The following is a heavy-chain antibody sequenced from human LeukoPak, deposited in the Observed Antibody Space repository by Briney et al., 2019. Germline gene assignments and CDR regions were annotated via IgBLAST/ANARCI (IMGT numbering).Heavy chain of an antibody. CDR2: IYTSGST. J-gene: IGHJ4*02. D-gene: IGHD2-21*02. CDR3: ARDGSRYCGGDCYALDY. Sequence: SETLSLTCTVSGGSISSYYWSWIRQPAGKGLEWIGRIYTSGSTNYNPSLKSRVTMSVDTSKNQFSLKLSSVTAADTAVYYCARDGSRYCGGDCYALDYWGQGTLVTVSS. V-gene: IGHV4-4*07. CDR1: GGSISSYY.